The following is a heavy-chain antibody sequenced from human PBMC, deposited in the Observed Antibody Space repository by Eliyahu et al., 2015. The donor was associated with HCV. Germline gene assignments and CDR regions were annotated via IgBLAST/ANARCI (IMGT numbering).Heavy chain of an antibody. Sequence: EVQLVESGGGLVQPGGSLXLSCAASGFTFSSYWMTWVRQAPGKGLEWVANIKQDGSEKYYVDSVKGRFTISRDNAKNSLFLQMNSLRAEDTAVYYCARDSPSRYNYHGLDVWGQGTKVSVSS. CDR2: IKQDGSEK. CDR3: ARDSPSRYNYHGLDV. J-gene: IGHJ6*02. CDR1: GFTFSSYW. V-gene: IGHV3-7*03.